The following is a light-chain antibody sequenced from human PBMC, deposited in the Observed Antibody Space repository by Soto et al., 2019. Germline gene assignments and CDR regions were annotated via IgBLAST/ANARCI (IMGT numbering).Light chain of an antibody. CDR2: GAS. J-gene: IGKJ1*01. CDR3: QQYATSPGT. V-gene: IGKV3-20*01. Sequence: EIVLTQSPATLSLSPGERATLSCRASQSVSSYLAWYQQKPGQAPSLLIFGASSRATGIPDRFSGSGSGTDFTLTISGLEPEDFAVYYCQQYATSPGTFGQGTKVAIK. CDR1: QSVSSY.